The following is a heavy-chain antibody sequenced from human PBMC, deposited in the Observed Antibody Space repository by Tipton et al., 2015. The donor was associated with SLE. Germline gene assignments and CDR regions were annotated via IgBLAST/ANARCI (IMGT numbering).Heavy chain of an antibody. CDR3: ASLRGGRGYYFDY. V-gene: IGHV5-51*01. Sequence: VQLVQSGAEVKKPGESLKISCKGSGYSFTSYWIGWVPQMPGRGLEWMGIIYPGDSDTRYNPSFQGQVTISADKSISTAYLQLSSLKASDTAMYYCASLRGGRGYYFDYWGQGTLVTVSS. CDR1: GYSFTSYW. J-gene: IGHJ4*02. CDR2: IYPGDSDT. D-gene: IGHD3-16*01.